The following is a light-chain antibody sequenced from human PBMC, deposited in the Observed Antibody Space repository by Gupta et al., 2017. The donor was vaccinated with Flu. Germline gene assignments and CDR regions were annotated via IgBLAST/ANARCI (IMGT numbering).Light chain of an antibody. V-gene: IGLV1-47*01. CDR1: SSNIGSNY. Sequence: QPVLPHPPSASGTPGQRVTISCSGSSSNIGSNYVYWYQQLPGTAPKLLIYRNNQRPSGVPDRFSGSKSGTSASLAISGLRSEDEADYYCAAWDDSPSYVFGTGTKVTVL. CDR2: RNN. CDR3: AAWDDSPSYV. J-gene: IGLJ1*01.